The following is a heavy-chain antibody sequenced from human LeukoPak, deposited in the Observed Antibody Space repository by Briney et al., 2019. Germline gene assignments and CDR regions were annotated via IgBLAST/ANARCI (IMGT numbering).Heavy chain of an antibody. D-gene: IGHD3-22*01. CDR2: ISSSGSSI. V-gene: IGHV3-11*04. J-gene: IGHJ3*02. Sequence: GGSLRLSCAASGFTFSDYYMSWIRQAPGKGLEWVSYISSSGSSIDYADSVKGRFTISRDNAKNSLYLQMNSLRGEDTAVYYCARDGGMGDSSGHWGAFDIWGQGTMVTVSS. CDR1: GFTFSDYY. CDR3: ARDGGMGDSSGHWGAFDI.